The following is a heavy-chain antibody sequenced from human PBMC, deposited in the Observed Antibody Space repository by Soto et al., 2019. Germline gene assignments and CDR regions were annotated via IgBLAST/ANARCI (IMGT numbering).Heavy chain of an antibody. CDR1: GYTFTSYD. J-gene: IGHJ6*02. V-gene: IGHV1-8*01. CDR2: MNPNSGST. CDR3: ARDNCGGDCYPDFLGMDV. Sequence: ASVKVSCKASGYTFTSYDINWVRQATGQGLEWMGWMNPNSGSTYYADSVKGRFTISRDNFKNTLYLQMNSLRAEDTAVYYCARDNCGGDCYPDFLGMDVWGQGTTVTVSS. D-gene: IGHD2-21*02.